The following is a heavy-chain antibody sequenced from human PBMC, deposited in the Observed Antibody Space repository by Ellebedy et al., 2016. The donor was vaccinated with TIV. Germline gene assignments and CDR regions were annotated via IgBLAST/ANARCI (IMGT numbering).Heavy chain of an antibody. D-gene: IGHD3-3*01. CDR3: VGFGVFNL. V-gene: IGHV3-7*01. Sequence: PGGSLRLSCVASGFTFSDYYMSWIRQAPGKGLEWVAHIKTDGSETYYVDSVKGRFTISRENAKNALFLQMDGLRVDDSAVYYCVGFGVFNLWGQGAPVTVSS. CDR1: GFTFSDYY. CDR2: IKTDGSET. J-gene: IGHJ5*02.